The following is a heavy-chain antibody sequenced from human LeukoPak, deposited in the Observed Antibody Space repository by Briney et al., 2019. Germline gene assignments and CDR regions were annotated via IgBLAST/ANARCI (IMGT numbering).Heavy chain of an antibody. CDR3: ARVWYYHSSGYWSTIDY. CDR1: GGSFSGYY. Sequence: SETLSLTCAVYGGSFSGYYWSWIRQPPGKGLEWIGEINHSGSTNYNPSLKSRVTISVDTSKNQFSLKLSSVTAADTAVYYCARVWYYHSSGYWSTIDYWGQGTLVTVSS. J-gene: IGHJ4*02. V-gene: IGHV4-34*01. D-gene: IGHD3-22*01. CDR2: INHSGST.